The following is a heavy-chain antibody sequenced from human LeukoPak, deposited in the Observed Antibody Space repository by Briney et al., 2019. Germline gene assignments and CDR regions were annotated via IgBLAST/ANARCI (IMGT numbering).Heavy chain of an antibody. J-gene: IGHJ6*03. D-gene: IGHD4-23*01. Sequence: SETLSLTCTVSGGPISSYYWSWIRQPAGEGLEWIGRIYSSGSTNFNPSLKSRVTMSVDTSKNQFSLKLSSVTAADTAVYYCARLRVVTPRAFYYYYYMDVWGKGTTVTISS. V-gene: IGHV4-4*07. CDR2: IYSSGST. CDR1: GGPISSYY. CDR3: ARLRVVTPRAFYYYYYMDV.